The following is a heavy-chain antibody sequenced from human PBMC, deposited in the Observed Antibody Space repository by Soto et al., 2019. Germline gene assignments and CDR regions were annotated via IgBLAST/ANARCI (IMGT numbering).Heavy chain of an antibody. J-gene: IGHJ4*02. Sequence: QVHLVQSGAEVKKPGSSVRVSCKTSGGTFSDLAFSWVRQAPRQGLEWVGGIIPLLVAPNYAREFQGRVTISTDEPSSTVYMELRSLRSEDTAVYYCASERVAEMATGGYFDNWGQGTLVTVSS. CDR1: GGTFSDLA. V-gene: IGHV1-69*01. CDR3: ASERVAEMATGGYFDN. CDR2: IIPLLVAP. D-gene: IGHD5-12*01.